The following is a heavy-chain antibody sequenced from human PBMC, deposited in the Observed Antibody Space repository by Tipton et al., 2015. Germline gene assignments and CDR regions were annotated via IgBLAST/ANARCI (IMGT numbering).Heavy chain of an antibody. CDR3: ARDWEVGVPVF. CDR2: ISSSSSYI. D-gene: IGHD1-26*01. J-gene: IGHJ4*02. V-gene: IGHV3-21*01. Sequence: SLRLSCAASGFTFTSYSMNWVRQAPGKGLEWVSSISSSSSYIYYADSVKGRFTISRDNAKNSLYLQMNSLRAEDTALYYCARDWEVGVPVFWGQGTLVTVSS. CDR1: GFTFTSYS.